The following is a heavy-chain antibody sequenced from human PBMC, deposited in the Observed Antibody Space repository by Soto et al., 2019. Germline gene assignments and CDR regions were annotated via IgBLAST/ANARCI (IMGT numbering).Heavy chain of an antibody. CDR1: GYTFTSYA. V-gene: IGHV1-3*01. Sequence: QVQLVQSGAEVKKPGASVKVSCKASGYTFTSYAMHWVRQAPGQRLEWMGLINGGNGNTKYSQRFQGRVTITRDTSATTAYMELSSLRSEDTAVYYCARDHQYRSGWYVDDYYYYGMDVWGQGTTVTVSS. CDR2: INGGNGNT. J-gene: IGHJ6*02. D-gene: IGHD6-19*01. CDR3: ARDHQYRSGWYVDDYYYYGMDV.